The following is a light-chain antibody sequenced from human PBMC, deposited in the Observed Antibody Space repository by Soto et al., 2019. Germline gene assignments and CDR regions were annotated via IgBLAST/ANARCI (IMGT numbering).Light chain of an antibody. CDR1: QSVSSS. CDR2: DAS. J-gene: IGKJ1*01. Sequence: EIVLTQSLATLSLSTKERATLSCRASQSVSSSLAWYQQKPGQAPRLLIYDASTRATGIPARFSGSGSGTDFTLTISGLQSEDFAVYYCQQYNNWPQTFGQGTKVDIK. V-gene: IGKV3-15*01. CDR3: QQYNNWPQT.